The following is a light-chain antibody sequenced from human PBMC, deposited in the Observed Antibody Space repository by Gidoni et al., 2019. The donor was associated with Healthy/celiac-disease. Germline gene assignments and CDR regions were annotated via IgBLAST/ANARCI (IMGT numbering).Light chain of an antibody. CDR3: QKYNSAPPELT. CDR2: AAS. J-gene: IGKJ4*01. V-gene: IGKV1-27*01. Sequence: DIQMTQSPSSLSASVGDRVTITCRASQGISYYLAWYQQKPGKVPKLLIYAASTLQSGVPSRFSGSGSGTDFTLTISSLQPEDVATYYCQKYNSAPPELTFGGGTKVEIK. CDR1: QGISYY.